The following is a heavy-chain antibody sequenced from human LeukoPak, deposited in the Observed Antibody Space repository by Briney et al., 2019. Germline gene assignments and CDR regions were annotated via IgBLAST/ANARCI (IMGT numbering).Heavy chain of an antibody. CDR3: ARVVSRDGIDY. V-gene: IGHV4-59*11. CDR2: IYYSGST. Sequence: SETLSLTCTVSGGSISSHYWSWIRQPPGKGLEWIGYIYYSGSTNYNPSLKSRVTISVDTSKNQFSLKLSSVTAADTAMYYCARVVSRDGIDYWGQGTLVTVSS. J-gene: IGHJ4*02. D-gene: IGHD5-24*01. CDR1: GGSISSHY.